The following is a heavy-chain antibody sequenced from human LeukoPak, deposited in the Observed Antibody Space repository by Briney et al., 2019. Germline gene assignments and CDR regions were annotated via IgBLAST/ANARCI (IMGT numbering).Heavy chain of an antibody. CDR1: GFTFTSSA. J-gene: IGHJ4*02. Sequence: SVKVSCKASGFTFTSSAVQWVRQARGQRLEWIGWIVVGSGNTNYAQKFQERVTITRDMSTSTAYMELSSLRSEDTAVYYCARGPKAYYFDSSGYVFDYWGQGTLVTVSS. CDR3: ARGPKAYYFDSSGYVFDY. V-gene: IGHV1-58*01. D-gene: IGHD3-22*01. CDR2: IVVGSGNT.